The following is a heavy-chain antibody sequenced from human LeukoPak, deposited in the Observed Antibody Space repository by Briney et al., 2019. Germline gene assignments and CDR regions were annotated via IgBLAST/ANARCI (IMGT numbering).Heavy chain of an antibody. CDR3: AELGITMIGGV. CDR1: GGSFSGYY. D-gene: IGHD3-10*02. Sequence: SETLSLTCAMYGGSFSGYYWSWIRQPPGKGLEWIGQINHSGSTNYNPSLKSRVTISVDTSKNQFSLKLSSVTAADTAVYYCAELGITMIGGVWGKGTTVTISS. J-gene: IGHJ6*04. V-gene: IGHV4-34*01. CDR2: INHSGST.